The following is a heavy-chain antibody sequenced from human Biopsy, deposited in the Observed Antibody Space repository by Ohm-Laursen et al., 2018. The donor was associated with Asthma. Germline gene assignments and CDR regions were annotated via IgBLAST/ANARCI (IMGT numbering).Heavy chain of an antibody. CDR1: GFTFSSYS. D-gene: IGHD2-21*01. CDR2: IATDGSNK. Sequence: SLRLSCAASGFTFSSYSMHWVRQAPGRGPEYVSFIATDGSNKFYADSVKGRFTVSRDNSKHTLYLHMTGLRADDTGVYCCVKGHSAGYYYFDDWGQGAQITVPS. J-gene: IGHJ4*02. V-gene: IGHV3-64D*08. CDR3: VKGHSAGYYYFDD.